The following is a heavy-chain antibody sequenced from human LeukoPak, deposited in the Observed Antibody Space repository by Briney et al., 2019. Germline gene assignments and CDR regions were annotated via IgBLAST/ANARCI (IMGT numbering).Heavy chain of an antibody. Sequence: GGSLRLSCAASGFTFSSYWMSWVRQAPGKGLEWVATIRQDGSQKYYVDSVEGRFTISRDNAKNSLYLQMNSLRAEDTAVYYCARAYYDFWSGYYRSRYYYMDVWGKGTTVTVSS. CDR2: IRQDGSQK. D-gene: IGHD3-3*01. V-gene: IGHV3-7*01. J-gene: IGHJ6*03. CDR3: ARAYYDFWSGYYRSRYYYMDV. CDR1: GFTFSSYW.